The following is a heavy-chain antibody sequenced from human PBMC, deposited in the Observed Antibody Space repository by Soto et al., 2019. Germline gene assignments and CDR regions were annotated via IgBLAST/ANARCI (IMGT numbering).Heavy chain of an antibody. Sequence: GGSLRLSCTASGFTFGDYAMSWVRQAPGKGLEWVGFIRSKAYGGTTEYAASVKGRFTISRDDSKSIAYLQMNSLKTEDTAVYYCTRVQYYYDSSGYYFVYWGQGTLVTVS. CDR3: TRVQYYYDSSGYYFVY. D-gene: IGHD3-22*01. V-gene: IGHV3-49*04. CDR1: GFTFGDYA. J-gene: IGHJ4*02. CDR2: IRSKAYGGTT.